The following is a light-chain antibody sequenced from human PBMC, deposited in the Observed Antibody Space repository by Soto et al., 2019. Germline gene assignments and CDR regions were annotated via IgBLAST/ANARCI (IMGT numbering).Light chain of an antibody. CDR3: CSYAGSYTFV. J-gene: IGLJ1*01. Sequence: QSVLTQPPSASGSPGQSVTISCTGTSSDVGAYNYVSWYQQHPGKAPKLMIYDVSKRPSGVPDRFSGSKSGNTASLTISGLQAEDEADYYCCSYAGSYTFVFGTGTKVTV. CDR1: SSDVGAYNY. V-gene: IGLV2-11*01. CDR2: DVS.